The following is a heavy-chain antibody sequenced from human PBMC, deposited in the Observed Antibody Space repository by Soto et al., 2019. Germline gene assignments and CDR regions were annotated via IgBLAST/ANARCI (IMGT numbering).Heavy chain of an antibody. D-gene: IGHD1-26*01. CDR2: IHYFGST. J-gene: IGHJ4*02. Sequence: QVQLQESGPGLVKPSETLSLTCTVSGGSLNSSSHYWSWLRQPPGNGLEWIGYIHYFGSTKYNPSLESRVVISVDTSKNQFSLKVPSVTAADTAIYFCARGGSYVGFDSWGQGARVTVSS. CDR1: GGSLNSSSHY. V-gene: IGHV4-61*01. CDR3: ARGGSYVGFDS.